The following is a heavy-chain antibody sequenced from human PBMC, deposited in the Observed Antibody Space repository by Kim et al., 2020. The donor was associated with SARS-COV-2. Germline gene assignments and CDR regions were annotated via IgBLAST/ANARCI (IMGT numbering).Heavy chain of an antibody. CDR1: GYTFTGYY. J-gene: IGHJ6*03. Sequence: ASVKVSCKASGYTFTGYYMHWVRQAPGQGLEWMGWINPNSGGTNYAQKFQGRVTMTRDTSISTAYMELSRLRSDDTAVYYCARMYYSSGWYWGMDVWGKGTTVTVSS. D-gene: IGHD6-19*01. CDR2: INPNSGGT. CDR3: ARMYYSSGWYWGMDV. V-gene: IGHV1-2*02.